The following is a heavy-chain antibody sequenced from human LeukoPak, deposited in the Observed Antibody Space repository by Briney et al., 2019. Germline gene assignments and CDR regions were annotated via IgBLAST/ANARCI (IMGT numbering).Heavy chain of an antibody. CDR2: IIPIFGTA. CDR3: ARDGYYGSGSYYTTLDY. J-gene: IGHJ4*02. V-gene: IGHV1-69*13. D-gene: IGHD3-10*01. Sequence: SVKVSCKTSGGTFSSYAISWVRQAPGQGLEWMGGIIPIFGTANYAQKFQGRVTITADESTSTAYMELSSLRSEDTAVYYCARDGYYGSGSYYTTLDYWGQGTLVTVSS. CDR1: GGTFSSYA.